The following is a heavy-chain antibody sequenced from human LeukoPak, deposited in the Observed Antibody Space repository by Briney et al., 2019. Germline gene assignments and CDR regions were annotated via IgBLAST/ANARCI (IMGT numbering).Heavy chain of an antibody. V-gene: IGHV4-38-2*01. Sequence: SETLSLTCAVSGYSISSGYYWGWIRQPPGKGLEWIGSIYHSGSTYYNPSLKSRVTISVDTSKNQFSLKLSSVTAADTAVYYCARQEGNYYYMDVWGKGTRSPSP. D-gene: IGHD6-13*01. CDR3: ARQEGNYYYMDV. CDR1: GYSISSGYY. CDR2: IYHSGST. J-gene: IGHJ6*03.